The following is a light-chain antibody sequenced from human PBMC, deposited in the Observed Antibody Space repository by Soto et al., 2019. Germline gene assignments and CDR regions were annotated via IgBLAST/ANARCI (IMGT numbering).Light chain of an antibody. Sequence: DIPLTQSPSFLSAAVGDRVTITCRARQDISTHLAWYQQKSGRAPNLLIFSASTLQGGGPSRFSGSGSGTEFTLTISSLQPEDSATYYCQQAKHYPLTFGGGTPVEIK. V-gene: IGKV1-9*01. CDR2: SAS. J-gene: IGKJ4*01. CDR3: QQAKHYPLT. CDR1: QDISTH.